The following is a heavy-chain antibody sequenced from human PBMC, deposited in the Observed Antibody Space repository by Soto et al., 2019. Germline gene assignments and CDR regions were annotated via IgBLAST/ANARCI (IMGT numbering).Heavy chain of an antibody. J-gene: IGHJ3*01. CDR2: ISYDGSNK. D-gene: IGHD3-10*02. Sequence: QVQLVESGGGVVQPGRSLRLSCAASGFTFSSYGMHWVRQAPGKGLEWVAAISYDGSNKYYADSVKGRFTISRDNSKNTVYLQMNSLRAEETAVFYWAKDAISMFPLWGQGTMVTVSS. CDR3: AKDAISMFPL. CDR1: GFTFSSYG. V-gene: IGHV3-30*18.